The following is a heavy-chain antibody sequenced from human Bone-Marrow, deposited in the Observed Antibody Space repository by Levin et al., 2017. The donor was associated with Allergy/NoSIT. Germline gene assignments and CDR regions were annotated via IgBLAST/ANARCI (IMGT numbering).Heavy chain of an antibody. CDR1: GFTFSSYG. D-gene: IGHD2-2*01. CDR3: ARGQICSSTSCYPTYAFDY. CDR2: IWYDGSNK. V-gene: IGHV3-33*01. J-gene: IGHJ4*02. Sequence: LSLTCAASGFTFSSYGMHWVRQAPGKGLEWVAVIWYDGSNKYYADSVKGRFTISRDNSKNTLYLQMNSLRAEDTAVYYCARGQICSSTSCYPTYAFDYWGQGTLVTVSS.